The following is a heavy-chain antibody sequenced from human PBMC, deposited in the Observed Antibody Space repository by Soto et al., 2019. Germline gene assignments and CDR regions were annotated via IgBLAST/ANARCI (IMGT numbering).Heavy chain of an antibody. CDR1: GYSFTSYW. D-gene: IGHD6-13*01. J-gene: IGHJ6*02. CDR2: IYPGDSDT. CDR3: ARRESSSWPFYYYYGMDV. V-gene: IGHV5-51*01. Sequence: GESLKISCKGSGYSFTSYWIGWVRQMNGKGLEWMGIIYPGDSDTRYSPSFQGQVTISADKSISTAYLQWSSLKASDTAMYYCARRESSSWPFYYYYGMDVWGQGTTVTVSS.